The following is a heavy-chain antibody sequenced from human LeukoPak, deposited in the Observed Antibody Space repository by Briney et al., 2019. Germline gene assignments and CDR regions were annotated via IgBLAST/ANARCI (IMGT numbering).Heavy chain of an antibody. J-gene: IGHJ6*02. CDR3: ASLYCSGGSCYSSYYYYGMDV. V-gene: IGHV3-30-3*01. CDR1: GFTFSSYA. D-gene: IGHD2-15*01. Sequence: GGSLRLSCAASGFTFSSYAMHWVRQAPGKGLEWVAVISYDGSNKYYADSVKGRFTISRDNSKNTLYLQMNSLRAEDTAVYYCASLYCSGGSCYSSYYYYGMDVWGQGTTVTVSS. CDR2: ISYDGSNK.